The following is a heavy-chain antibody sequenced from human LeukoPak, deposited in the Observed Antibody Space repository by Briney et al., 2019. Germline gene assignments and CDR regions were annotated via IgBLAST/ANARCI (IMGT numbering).Heavy chain of an antibody. J-gene: IGHJ4*02. CDR3: AREQGVDTAMITGY. V-gene: IGHV1-2*02. D-gene: IGHD5-18*01. CDR1: GYSFIGYY. Sequence: ASVKVSCKASGYSFIGYYIHWLRQAPGQGLEWMGWINPYSGDTKYAQRFQGRVTMTKGPSISTAYMDLSRLTSGDTAVYYCAREQGVDTAMITGYWGQGTLVTVSS. CDR2: INPYSGDT.